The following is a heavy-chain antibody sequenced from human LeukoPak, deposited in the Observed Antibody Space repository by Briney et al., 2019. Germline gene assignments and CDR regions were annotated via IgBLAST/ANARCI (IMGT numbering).Heavy chain of an antibody. CDR1: GYTFTSYG. J-gene: IGHJ4*02. D-gene: IGHD3-3*01. V-gene: IGHV1-18*01. CDR2: ISAYNGNT. Sequence: ASVKVSCKASGYTFTSYGISWVRQAPGQGLEWMGWISAYNGNTNYAQKLQGRVTMTTDTSTSTAYMELRSLRSDDTAVYYCARDPPYDFWSGRPHFDYWGQGTLVTVSS. CDR3: ARDPPYDFWSGRPHFDY.